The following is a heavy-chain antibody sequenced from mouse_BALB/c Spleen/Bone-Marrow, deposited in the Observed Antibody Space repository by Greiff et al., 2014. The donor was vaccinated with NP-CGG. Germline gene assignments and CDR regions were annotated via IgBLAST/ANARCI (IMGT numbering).Heavy chain of an antibody. Sequence: VQLQQPGAELVKPGASVKLSCTASGFNIKDTYMHWVKQRPEQGLEWIGRIDPANGNTKYDPKFQGKATITADTSSNTAYLQLSSLTSEDTAVYYCAIYYYGCSGFAYWGQGTLVTVSA. CDR3: AIYYYGCSGFAY. D-gene: IGHD1-1*01. CDR2: IDPANGNT. J-gene: IGHJ3*01. CDR1: GFNIKDTY. V-gene: IGHV14-3*02.